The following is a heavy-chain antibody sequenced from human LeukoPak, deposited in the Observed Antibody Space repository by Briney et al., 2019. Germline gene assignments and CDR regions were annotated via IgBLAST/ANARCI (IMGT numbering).Heavy chain of an antibody. CDR3: ARGGYDILTNYTFSTFDP. J-gene: IGHJ5*02. CDR1: GFTFSSYS. V-gene: IGHV3-21*01. Sequence: PGGSLRLSCAASGFTFSSYSMNWVRQAPGKGLEWVSSISSSSSYIYYADSVKGRFTISRDNAKNSLYLQMNSLRAEDTAVYYCARGGYDILTNYTFSTFDPWGQGTLVTVSS. CDR2: ISSSSSYI. D-gene: IGHD3-9*01.